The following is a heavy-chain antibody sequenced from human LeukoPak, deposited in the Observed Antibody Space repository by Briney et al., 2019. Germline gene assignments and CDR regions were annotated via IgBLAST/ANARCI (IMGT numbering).Heavy chain of an antibody. CDR2: ISSSSSYI. CDR1: GFTFSSYA. J-gene: IGHJ3*02. Sequence: GGSLRLSCAASGFTFSSYAMSWVHQAPGKGLEWVSSISSSSSYIYYADSVKGRFTISRDNAKNSLYLQMNSLRAEDTAVYYCARVGSSDAFDIWGQGTMVTVSS. V-gene: IGHV3-21*01. CDR3: ARVGSSDAFDI. D-gene: IGHD6-6*01.